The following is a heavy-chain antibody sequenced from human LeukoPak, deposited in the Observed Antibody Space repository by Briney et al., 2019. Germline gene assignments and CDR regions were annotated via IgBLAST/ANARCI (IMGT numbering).Heavy chain of an antibody. D-gene: IGHD4-11*01. CDR3: ARGGGTVAPAPWVPFAY. CDR1: GYTFTGNY. J-gene: IGHJ4*02. V-gene: IGHV1-2*02. CDR2: IGPNSGGT. Sequence: WASVKVSCKASGYTFTGNYMHWVRQAPGQGLEYMGYIGPNSGGTYYIQKFQGRVTMTRDMSINTAYVELSSLTSDDTAVYYCARGGGTVAPAPWVPFAYWGQGTLVTVSS.